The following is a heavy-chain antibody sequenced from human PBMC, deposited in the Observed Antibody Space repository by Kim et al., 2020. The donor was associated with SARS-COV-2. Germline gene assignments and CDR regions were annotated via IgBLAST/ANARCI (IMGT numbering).Heavy chain of an antibody. J-gene: IGHJ4*02. CDR2: ISAYNGNT. Sequence: ASVKVSCKASGYTFTSYGISWVRQAPGQGLEWMGWISAYNGNTNYAQKLQGRVTMTTDTSTSTAYMELRSLRSDDTAVYYCARDQVAMVRDKRSAILDYWGQGTLVTVSS. V-gene: IGHV1-18*04. CDR3: ARDQVAMVRDKRSAILDY. D-gene: IGHD3-10*01. CDR1: GYTFTSYG.